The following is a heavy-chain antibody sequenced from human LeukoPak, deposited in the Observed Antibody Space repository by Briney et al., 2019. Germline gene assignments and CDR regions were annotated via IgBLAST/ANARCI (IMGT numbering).Heavy chain of an antibody. CDR2: FYPSGSA. J-gene: IGHJ5*02. CDR3: ARGRYYYDTSAYVVWHDP. V-gene: IGHV4-61*02. Sequence: SETLSLTCTVSGASISSGNYYWTWVRQPAGKGLEWIGRFYPSGSANYNPSLKSRVAMSVDTSNNQFSLKLSSVTAADTAVYYCARGRYYYDTSAYVVWHDPWGQGTLVTVSS. D-gene: IGHD3-22*01. CDR1: GASISSGNYY.